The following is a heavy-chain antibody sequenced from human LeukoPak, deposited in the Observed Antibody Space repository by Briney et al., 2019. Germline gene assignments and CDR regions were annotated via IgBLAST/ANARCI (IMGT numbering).Heavy chain of an antibody. CDR3: ARDKPLYCSGGSCYFYGMDV. CDR1: GFTFSSYE. CDR2: ISSSGSTI. V-gene: IGHV3-48*03. J-gene: IGHJ6*02. Sequence: GGSLRLSCAASGFTFSSYEMNWVRQAPGKGLEWVSYISSSGSTIYYADSVKGRFTISRDNAKNSLYLQMNSLRAEDTAVYCCARDKPLYCSGGSCYFYGMDVWGQGTTVTVSS. D-gene: IGHD2-15*01.